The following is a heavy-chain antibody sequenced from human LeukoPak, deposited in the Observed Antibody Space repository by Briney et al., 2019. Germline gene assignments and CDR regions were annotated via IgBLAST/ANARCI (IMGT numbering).Heavy chain of an antibody. Sequence: KPSETLSLTCTVSGGSISNILYYWGWIRQPPGKGLEWIGTVYYSGSTYYNPSLKSRVTISVDTSKNQFSLKLSSVTAADTAVYYCARPRSGGREVDYYYMDVWGKGTTVTVSS. J-gene: IGHJ6*03. CDR3: ARPRSGGREVDYYYMDV. CDR1: GGSISNILYY. V-gene: IGHV4-39*07. CDR2: VYYSGST. D-gene: IGHD2-15*01.